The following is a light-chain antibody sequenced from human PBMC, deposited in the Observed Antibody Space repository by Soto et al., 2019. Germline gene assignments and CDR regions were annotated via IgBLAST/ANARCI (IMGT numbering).Light chain of an antibody. V-gene: IGKV3-20*01. CDR2: GAT. CDR3: HQYGSSPPVT. CDR1: QSVSIL. J-gene: IGKJ5*01. Sequence: IVMTQSPATLSVSPLEIATLSFMASQSVSILLAWYQQKPGQAPRLLIHGATTRATGIPDRFSGSGSGTDFTLTISRLEPEDFAMYYCHQYGSSPPVTFGQGTRLEI.